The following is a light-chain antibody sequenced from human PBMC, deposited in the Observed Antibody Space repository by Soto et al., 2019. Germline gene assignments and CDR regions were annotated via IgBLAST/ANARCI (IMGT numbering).Light chain of an antibody. Sequence: DIQMTQSPSSLSASVGDRVTIACRASQTISRYLHWFQQKPGKAPKLLIYAVSGLQSGVPSRFSGSGSGTDFTLTISNLQPEDFATYYWQQSYNTPFTFGQGTRLEIK. CDR1: QTISRY. CDR2: AVS. J-gene: IGKJ5*01. CDR3: QQSYNTPFT. V-gene: IGKV1-39*01.